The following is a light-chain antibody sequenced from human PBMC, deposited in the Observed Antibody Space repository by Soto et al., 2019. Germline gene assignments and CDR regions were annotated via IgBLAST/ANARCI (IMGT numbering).Light chain of an antibody. Sequence: EILLTQSPGTLSLSSGERATLSCRASQSVINNYLAWYQQKPGQAPRLLIYGASNRATGIPDRFSGSGSGTDFTLTISRLEPEDFAVYYCQQYGSSGTFGQGTKVDIK. J-gene: IGKJ1*01. V-gene: IGKV3-20*01. CDR3: QQYGSSGT. CDR1: QSVINNY. CDR2: GAS.